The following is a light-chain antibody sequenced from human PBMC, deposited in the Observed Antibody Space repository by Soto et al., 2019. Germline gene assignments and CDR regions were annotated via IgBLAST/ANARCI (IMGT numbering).Light chain of an antibody. J-gene: IGKJ1*01. V-gene: IGKV3-20*01. CDR3: QQHGSSPPSWT. CDR1: QSVSSSY. CDR2: GAS. Sequence: ETVLTQSPGTLSLSPGERATLFCRASQSVSSSYLAWYQQKPGQAPRLLIYGASSMATGIPDRFSGSGSGTDFTLTISRLEPEDFAVYYCQQHGSSPPSWTFGQGTKVEIK.